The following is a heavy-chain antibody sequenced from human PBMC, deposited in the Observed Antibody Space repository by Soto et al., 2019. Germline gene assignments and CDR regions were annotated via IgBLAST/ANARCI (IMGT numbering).Heavy chain of an antibody. CDR3: AHRPSGWYLFDY. Sequence: QITLKESGPTLVRPTQTRTLTCTFSGFSLSTSGLGVGWIRQPPGKALEWLALIYWNDDKRYSPSLKARITITKDTSKNQVVLTMTNMDPVDTATYDCAHRPSGWYLFDYWGQGTLVTVSS. CDR2: IYWNDDK. D-gene: IGHD6-19*01. J-gene: IGHJ4*02. CDR1: GFSLSTSGLG. V-gene: IGHV2-5*01.